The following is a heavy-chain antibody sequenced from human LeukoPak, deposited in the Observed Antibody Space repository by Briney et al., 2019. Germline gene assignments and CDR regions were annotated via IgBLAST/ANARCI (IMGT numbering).Heavy chain of an antibody. J-gene: IGHJ4*02. CDR1: GFTFSDYA. CDR3: AQERVYYRSSGYCRVRDCDY. CDR2: ISGCGGST. V-gene: IGHV3-23*01. D-gene: IGHD3-22*01. Sequence: GGSLRLSCAASGFTFSDYAMSWVRQAPGQGMERDSTISGCGGSTYYADSVKDRLTISRDNSKNTLYLQMHSLRVEDTAVYYCAQERVYYRSSGYCRVRDCDYWGQGTLVTVSS.